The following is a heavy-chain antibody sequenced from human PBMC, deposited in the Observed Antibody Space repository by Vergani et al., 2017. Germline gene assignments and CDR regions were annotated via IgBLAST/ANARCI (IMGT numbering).Heavy chain of an antibody. CDR3: ARRNRELVAGVWFDP. D-gene: IGHD6-19*01. CDR2: IYYSGCT. V-gene: IGHV4-39*01. J-gene: IGHJ5*02. Sequence: QLQLQESGPGLVKPSETLSLTCTVSGGSISSSRYYWGWIRQPPGKGLEWIGSIYYSGCTYYNPSLNSRVTISVDTSKNKFSLKLSSVTAADTAVYYCARRNRELVAGVWFDPWGQGTLVTVSS. CDR1: GGSISSSRYY.